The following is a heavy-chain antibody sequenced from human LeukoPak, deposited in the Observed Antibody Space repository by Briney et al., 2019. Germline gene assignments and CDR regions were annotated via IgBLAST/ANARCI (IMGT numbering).Heavy chain of an antibody. CDR2: ISSSSSTI. D-gene: IGHD3-9*01. CDR1: GFTFSSYS. Sequence: GGSLRLSCAASGFTFSSYSMNWVRQAPGKGLEWVSYISSSSSTIYYADSVKGRFTTSRDNAKNSLYPQMNSLRDEDTAVYYCARDHYDILTGQPTGYYGMDVWGQGTTVTVSS. CDR3: ARDHYDILTGQPTGYYGMDV. J-gene: IGHJ6*02. V-gene: IGHV3-48*02.